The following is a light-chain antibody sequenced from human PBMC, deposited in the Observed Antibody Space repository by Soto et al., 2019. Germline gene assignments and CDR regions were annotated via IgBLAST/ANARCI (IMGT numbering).Light chain of an antibody. CDR3: QQYHKWPTIT. CDR1: ENVRTL. CDR2: GAS. Sequence: TQSPATLSLSPGERATLCCRASENVRTLVDWYQQKPGQAPRLLIYGASTRSTGVTASFRGGGSGTEFTLTISSLKSEDSAVYYCQQYHKWPTITFGQGTRLEIK. J-gene: IGKJ5*01. V-gene: IGKV3-15*01.